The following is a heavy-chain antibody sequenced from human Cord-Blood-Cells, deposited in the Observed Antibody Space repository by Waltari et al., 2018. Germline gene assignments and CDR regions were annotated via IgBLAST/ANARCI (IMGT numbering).Heavy chain of an antibody. CDR3: AREVSVAGRSLDY. J-gene: IGHJ4*02. CDR1: GYPFTRYY. Sequence: QVQLVQSGAEVKKPGASVKVCCQASGYPFTRYYRHRVRQAPGKGLEWMGISNPSGGSTSYAQKFQGRVTMTRDTSTSTVYMELSSLRSEDTAVYYCAREVSVAGRSLDYWGQGTLVTVSS. D-gene: IGHD6-19*01. CDR2: SNPSGGST. V-gene: IGHV1-46*01.